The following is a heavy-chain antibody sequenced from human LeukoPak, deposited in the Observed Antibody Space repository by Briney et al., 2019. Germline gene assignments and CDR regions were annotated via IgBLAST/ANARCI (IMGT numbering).Heavy chain of an antibody. D-gene: IGHD6-6*01. CDR3: ASLIPIAARLYDY. CDR1: GYSISSGYY. V-gene: IGHV4-38-2*01. Sequence: SETLSLTCAVSGYSISSGYYWGWIRQPPGKGLEWIGSIYHSGSTYYNPSLKSRVTISVDTSKNQFSLKLSSVTAADTGVYYCASLIPIAARLYDYWGQGTLVTVSS. CDR2: IYHSGST. J-gene: IGHJ4*02.